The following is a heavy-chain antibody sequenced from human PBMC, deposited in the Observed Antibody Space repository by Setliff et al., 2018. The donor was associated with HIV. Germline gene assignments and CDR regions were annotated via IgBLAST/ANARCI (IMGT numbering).Heavy chain of an antibody. V-gene: IGHV4-39*07. Sequence: PSETLSLTCAVSGASITTNSYYWGWIRQTPEKGLEWIGDFYCSGSPNYNPSLKSRVTISIDTSKKQFSLRLTSVTAADTAVYYCARVARYSYGSFESWGQGTLVTVSS. CDR1: GASITTNSYY. CDR3: ARVARYSYGSFES. J-gene: IGHJ4*02. D-gene: IGHD5-18*01. CDR2: FYCSGSP.